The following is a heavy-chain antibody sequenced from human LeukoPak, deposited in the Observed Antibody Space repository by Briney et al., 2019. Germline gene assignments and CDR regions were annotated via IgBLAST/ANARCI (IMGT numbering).Heavy chain of an antibody. CDR2: INHSGST. V-gene: IGHV4-34*01. CDR3: ARAPTRLRFLEWLIPAGMDV. D-gene: IGHD3-3*01. J-gene: IGHJ6*02. CDR1: GGSFSGYY. Sequence: NTSEILSLTCAVYGGSFSGYYWSWIRQPPGKGLEWIGEINHSGSTNYNPSLKSRVTISVDTSKNQFSLKLSSVTAADTAVYYCARAPTRLRFLEWLIPAGMDVWGQGTTVTVSS.